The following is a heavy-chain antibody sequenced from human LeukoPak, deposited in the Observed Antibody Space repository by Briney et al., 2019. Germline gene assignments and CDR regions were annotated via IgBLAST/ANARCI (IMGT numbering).Heavy chain of an antibody. D-gene: IGHD3-3*01. V-gene: IGHV4-30-2*01. CDR3: ARAASWRSGLDY. J-gene: IGHJ4*02. CDR1: GGSISSGGYS. CDR2: IYHSGST. Sequence: SETLSLTCAVSGGSISSGGYSWSWIRQPPGKGLEWIGYIYHSGSTYCNPSLKSRVTISVDRSKNQFSLKLSSVTAADTAVYYCARAASWRSGLDYWGQGTLVTVSS.